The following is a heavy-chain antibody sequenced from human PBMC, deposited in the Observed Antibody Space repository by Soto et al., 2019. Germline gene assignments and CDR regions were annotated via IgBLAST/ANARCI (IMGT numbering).Heavy chain of an antibody. V-gene: IGHV4-31*03. CDR1: GGSISSGGYY. Sequence: LSLTCTVSGGSISSGGYYWSWIRQHPGKGLEWIGYIYYSGSTYYNPSLKSRVTISVDASKNQFSLKLSSVTAAGTAVYYCARSYDFWSGPDDGGFDPWGQGTLVTVSS. CDR2: IYYSGST. CDR3: ARSYDFWSGPDDGGFDP. D-gene: IGHD3-3*01. J-gene: IGHJ5*02.